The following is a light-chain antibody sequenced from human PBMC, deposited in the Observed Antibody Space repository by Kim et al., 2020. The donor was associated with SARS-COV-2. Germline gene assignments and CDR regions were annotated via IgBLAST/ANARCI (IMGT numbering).Light chain of an antibody. CDR2: AAS. CDR1: QGISNY. CDR3: QKYNSAPRT. J-gene: IGKJ1*01. Sequence: ASVGDRVNITCRESQGISNYLAWYQQKPGKVPKLLIYAASTLQSGVPSRFSGSGSGTDFTLTISSLQPEDVATYYCQKYNSAPRTFGQGTKVDIK. V-gene: IGKV1-27*01.